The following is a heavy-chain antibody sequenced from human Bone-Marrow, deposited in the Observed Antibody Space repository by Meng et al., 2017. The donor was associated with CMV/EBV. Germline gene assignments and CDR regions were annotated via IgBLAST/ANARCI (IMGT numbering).Heavy chain of an antibody. CDR1: GGSISSSSYY. CDR2: IYYSGST. V-gene: IGHV4-39*01. J-gene: IGHJ4*02. D-gene: IGHD3-22*01. Sequence: SETLSLTCTVSGGSISSSSYYWGWIRQPPGKGLEWIGSIYYSGSTYYNPSLKSLVTISVDTSKNQFSLKLSSVTAADTAVYYCARLSYYYDSSGYFFDYWGQGTLVTVSS. CDR3: ARLSYYYDSSGYFFDY.